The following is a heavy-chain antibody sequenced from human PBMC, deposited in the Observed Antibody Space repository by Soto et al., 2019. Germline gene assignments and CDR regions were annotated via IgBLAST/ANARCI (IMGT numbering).Heavy chain of an antibody. CDR3: AREGYGDYLQGWFDP. CDR1: GGSISSYY. V-gene: IGHV4-59*01. J-gene: IGHJ5*02. CDR2: IYYSGST. Sequence: QVQLQESGPGLVKPSETLSLTCTVSGGSISSYYWSWIRQPPGKGLEWIGYIYYSGSTNYNPSLKSRVPISVDTSKNQFSLKLSSVTAADTAVYYCAREGYGDYLQGWFDPWGQGTLVTVSS. D-gene: IGHD4-17*01.